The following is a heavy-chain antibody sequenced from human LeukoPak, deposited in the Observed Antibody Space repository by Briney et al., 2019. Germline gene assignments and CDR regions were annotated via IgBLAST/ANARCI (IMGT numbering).Heavy chain of an antibody. J-gene: IGHJ3*02. CDR1: GCSISSGGFY. CDR3: ARFSGINAFDI. CDR2: IYYSGST. D-gene: IGHD6-19*01. V-gene: IGHV4-31*03. Sequence: PSQTLSLTCTVSGCSISSGGFYWSWIRQHPGKGLEWIGYIYYSGSTYNNPSLKSRVTISVDTSKNQFCLKLSSVTAADTAVYYCARFSGINAFDIWGQGTMVTVSS.